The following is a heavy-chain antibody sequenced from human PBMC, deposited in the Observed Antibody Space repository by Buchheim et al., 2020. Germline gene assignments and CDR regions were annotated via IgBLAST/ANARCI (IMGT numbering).Heavy chain of an antibody. CDR2: INHSGST. J-gene: IGHJ6*02. V-gene: IGHV4-34*01. Sequence: QVQLQQWGAGLLKPSETLSLTCAVYGGSFSGYYWSWIRQPPGKGLEWIGEINHSGSTNYNPSLKSRVTISVDTSKNQFSLKLSSVTAADTAVYYCARGGYSGSWYTYYYGMDVWGQGTT. CDR1: GGSFSGYY. CDR3: ARGGYSGSWYTYYYGMDV. D-gene: IGHD6-13*01.